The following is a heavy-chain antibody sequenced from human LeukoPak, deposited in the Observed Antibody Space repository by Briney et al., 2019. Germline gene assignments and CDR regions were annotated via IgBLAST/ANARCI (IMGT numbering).Heavy chain of an antibody. D-gene: IGHD3-16*01. J-gene: IGHJ4*02. CDR3: VRDDRSDSGYYYDNY. CDR1: GFSFTNDW. CDR2: IKQDGSET. Sequence: GGSLRLSCAASGFSFTNDWMGWVRQAPGKGLEYVGNIKQDGSETYYVDSLRGRFTISRDNAKNSLYLQMNSLRVEDTAVYYCVRDDRSDSGYYYDNYWGQGTLVTVSS. V-gene: IGHV3-7*01.